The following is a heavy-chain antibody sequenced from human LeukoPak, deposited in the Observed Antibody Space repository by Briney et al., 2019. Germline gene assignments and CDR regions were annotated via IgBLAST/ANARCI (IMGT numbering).Heavy chain of an antibody. D-gene: IGHD2-15*01. Sequence: SETLSLTCTVSGGSISSYYWSWIRQPPGKGLEWIGNIYYSGSTNYNPSLKSRVTISVDTSKNQFSLKLSSVTAADTAVYYCARRSEVAEFDPWGQGTLVTVPS. CDR3: ARRSEVAEFDP. CDR1: GGSISSYY. CDR2: IYYSGST. V-gene: IGHV4-59*08. J-gene: IGHJ5*02.